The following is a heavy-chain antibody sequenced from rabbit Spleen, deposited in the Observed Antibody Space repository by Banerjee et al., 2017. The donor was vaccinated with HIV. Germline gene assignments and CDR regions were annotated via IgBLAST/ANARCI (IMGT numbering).Heavy chain of an antibody. V-gene: IGHV1S7*01. CDR3: ARDLVAVIGWNFSL. J-gene: IGHJ4*01. CDR1: GFTLSSYY. D-gene: IGHD1-1*01. Sequence: QLVESGGGLVQPGGSLKLPCTASGFTLSSYYMNWVRQAPGKGLEWIGYIDPIFGRTYYASWVNGRFTISSHNAQNTLYLQLDSLTAADTATYFCARDLVAVIGWNFSLWGQGTLVTVS. CDR2: IDPIFGRT.